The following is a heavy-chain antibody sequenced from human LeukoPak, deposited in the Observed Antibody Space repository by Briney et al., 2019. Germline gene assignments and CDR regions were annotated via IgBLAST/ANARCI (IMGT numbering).Heavy chain of an antibody. CDR2: ISSSGSTK. Sequence: GGSLRLSCVASGFTFSSYEMNWVRQALGKGLEWVSYISSSGSTKYYADSVRGRSTISRDNAKNSLYLQMNSLRAEDTAVYYCARVRSWFGEGMDVWGQGTTVTVSS. J-gene: IGHJ6*02. CDR1: GFTFSSYE. D-gene: IGHD3-10*01. V-gene: IGHV3-48*03. CDR3: ARVRSWFGEGMDV.